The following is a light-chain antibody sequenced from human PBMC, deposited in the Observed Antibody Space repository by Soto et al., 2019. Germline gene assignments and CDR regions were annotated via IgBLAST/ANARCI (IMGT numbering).Light chain of an antibody. J-gene: IGKJ1*01. Sequence: DIQMTQSPSTLSASVGDRVTITCRASHSISSSLAWYQQKPGKAPNLLIYKASSLQSGVPSRFSGSGSGTEFTLTISSLQPDDFATYYCQQYNTYSRTFGQGTKVEIK. CDR3: QQYNTYSRT. CDR2: KAS. V-gene: IGKV1-5*03. CDR1: HSISSS.